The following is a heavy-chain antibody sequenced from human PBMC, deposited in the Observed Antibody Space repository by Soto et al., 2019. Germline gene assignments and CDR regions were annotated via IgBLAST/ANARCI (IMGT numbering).Heavy chain of an antibody. V-gene: IGHV3-23*01. CDR2: ISGSGGST. CDR3: AKDWGYCTNGVCYRGPFDY. J-gene: IGHJ4*02. CDR1: GFTFSSYA. D-gene: IGHD2-8*01. Sequence: EVQLLESGGGLVQPGGSLRLSCAASGFTFSSYAMSWVRQAPGKGLEWVSAISGSGGSTYYADSVKGRFTISRDNSKNTLYLQMNSLRADDTAVYYCAKDWGYCTNGVCYRGPFDYWGQGTLVTVSS.